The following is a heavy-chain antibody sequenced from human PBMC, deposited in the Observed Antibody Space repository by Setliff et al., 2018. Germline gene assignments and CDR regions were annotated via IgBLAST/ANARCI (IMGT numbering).Heavy chain of an antibody. CDR2: IKQDGSEK. D-gene: IGHD3-16*01. V-gene: IGHV3-7*01. CDR1: GFTFSNYW. J-gene: IGHJ4*02. CDR3: ARDGGEY. Sequence: HPGGSLRLSCAASGFTFSNYWMSWVRQAPGKGLEWVANIKQDGSEKYYVDSVKGRFTISRDNAKNSLYLQMSSLRAEDTAVYYCARDGGEYWGQGTLVTVSS.